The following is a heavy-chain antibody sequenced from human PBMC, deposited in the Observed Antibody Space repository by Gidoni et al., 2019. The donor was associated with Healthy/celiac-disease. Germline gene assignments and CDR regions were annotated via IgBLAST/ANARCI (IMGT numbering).Heavy chain of an antibody. V-gene: IGHV4-39*07. Sequence: QLQLQESGPGLVKPSETLSLTCTVSGGSISSSSYYWGWIRQPPGKGLEWIGSLYYSGSTYYNPSLKSRVTISVDTSKTQFSLKLSSVTAADTAVYYCARAGRPGYYDIEVWFDPWGQGTLVTVSS. CDR1: GGSISSSSYY. J-gene: IGHJ5*02. CDR3: ARAGRPGYYDIEVWFDP. CDR2: LYYSGST. D-gene: IGHD3-22*01.